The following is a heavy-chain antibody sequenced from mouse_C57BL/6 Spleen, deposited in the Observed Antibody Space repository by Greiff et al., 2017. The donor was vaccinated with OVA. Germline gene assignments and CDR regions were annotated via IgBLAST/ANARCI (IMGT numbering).Heavy chain of an antibody. CDR3: ASYDYEWFAY. V-gene: IGHV14-2*01. Sequence: VQLQQSGAELVKPGASVKLSCTASGFNITDYYMHWVKQRPEQGLEWIGRIDPEDGETKYAPKFQGKATITADTSSNTAYLQLSSLTSEDTAVYYCASYDYEWFAYWGQGTLVTVSA. J-gene: IGHJ3*01. CDR1: GFNITDYY. CDR2: IDPEDGET. D-gene: IGHD2-4*01.